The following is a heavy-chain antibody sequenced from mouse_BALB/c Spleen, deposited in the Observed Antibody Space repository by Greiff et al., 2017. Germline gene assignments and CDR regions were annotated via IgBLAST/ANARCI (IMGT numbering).Heavy chain of an antibody. CDR2: ISSGGSYT. Sequence: DVKLVESGGGLVKPGGSLKLSCAASGFTFSSYAMSWVRQSPEKRLEWVAEISSGGSYTYYPDTVTGRFTISRDNAKNTLYLEMSSLRSEDTAMYYCARDGYYGSSYYFDYWGQGTTLTVSS. D-gene: IGHD1-1*01. J-gene: IGHJ2*01. CDR1: GFTFSSYA. CDR3: ARDGYYGSSYYFDY. V-gene: IGHV5-9-4*01.